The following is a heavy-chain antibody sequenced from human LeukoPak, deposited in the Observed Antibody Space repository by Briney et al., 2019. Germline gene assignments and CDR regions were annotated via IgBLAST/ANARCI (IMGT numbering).Heavy chain of an antibody. CDR1: GGSFSGYC. CDR3: ARGPRYCSSTSCRIIDY. V-gene: IGHV4-34*01. J-gene: IGHJ4*02. CDR2: INHSGST. Sequence: SETLSLTCAVYGGSFSGYCWSWIRQPPGKGLEWIGEINHSGSTNYNPSRTSRVTISVDTPKNQFSQNLSSAPAAHTAVHYCARGPRYCSSTSCRIIDYWGQGTLVTVSS. D-gene: IGHD2-2*01.